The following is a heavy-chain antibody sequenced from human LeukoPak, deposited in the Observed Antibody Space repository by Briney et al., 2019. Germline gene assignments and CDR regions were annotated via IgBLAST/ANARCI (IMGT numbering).Heavy chain of an antibody. J-gene: IGHJ4*02. V-gene: IGHV1-2*06. CDR2: INPNSGVT. CDR3: ATFGWSYFFDY. CDR1: GYTFTAYY. Sequence: ASVKVSCKASGYTFTAYYMHWVRQAPGQGLEWMGRINPNSGVTNYAQKFQGRVTTTRDTSISTAYMELSSLRSDDTAVYYCATFGWSYFFDYWGQGTLVTVSS. D-gene: IGHD2-8*01.